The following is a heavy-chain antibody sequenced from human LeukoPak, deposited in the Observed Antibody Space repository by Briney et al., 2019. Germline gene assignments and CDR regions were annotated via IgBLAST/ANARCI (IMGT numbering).Heavy chain of an antibody. CDR2: ISYDGSNK. D-gene: IGHD6-13*01. CDR3: AKGLFSSSWYGGDAFDI. V-gene: IGHV3-30*18. Sequence: GRSLRLSCAASGFTFSSYGMHWVRQAPGKGLEWVAVISYDGSNKYYADSVKGRFTISRDNSKNTLYLQMNSLRAEDTAVYYCAKGLFSSSWYGGDAFDIWGQGTMVTVSS. J-gene: IGHJ3*02. CDR1: GFTFSSYG.